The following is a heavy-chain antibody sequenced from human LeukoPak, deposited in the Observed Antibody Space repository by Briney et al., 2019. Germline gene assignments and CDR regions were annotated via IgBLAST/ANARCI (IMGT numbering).Heavy chain of an antibody. J-gene: IGHJ4*02. CDR3: ASLAAGTYLSSATIVDY. Sequence: GASVKVSCKASGYTFTSYYMHWVRQAPGQGLEWMGRIIPILGIANYAQKFQGRVTITADKSTSTAYMELSSLRSEDTAVYYCASLAAGTYLSSATIVDYWGQGTLVTVSS. D-gene: IGHD6-13*01. V-gene: IGHV1-69*02. CDR1: GYTFTSYY. CDR2: IIPILGIA.